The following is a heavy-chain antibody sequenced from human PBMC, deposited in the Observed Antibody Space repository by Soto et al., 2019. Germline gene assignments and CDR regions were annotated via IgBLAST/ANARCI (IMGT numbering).Heavy chain of an antibody. D-gene: IGHD2-15*01. V-gene: IGHV3-33*01. CDR2: IWYDGSYK. J-gene: IGHJ4*02. CDR1: GFTFSSYG. Sequence: QVQLVESGGGVVQPGRSLRLSCAASGFTFSSYGMHWVRQAPGKGLEWVAVIWYDGSYKYYADSVKGRFIISRDNSQNPLYLQMNSLRADDTAVYYCARDDLVIPLRVIDYGGQGTLVTGSS. CDR3: ARDDLVIPLRVIDY.